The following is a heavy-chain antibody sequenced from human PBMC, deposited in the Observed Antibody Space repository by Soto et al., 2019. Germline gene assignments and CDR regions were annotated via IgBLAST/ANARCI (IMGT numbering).Heavy chain of an antibody. CDR2: IIPIFGTA. Sequence: AASVKVSCKASGGTFSSYAISWVRQAPGQGLEWMGGIIPIFGTANYAQKFQGRVTITADESTSTAYMELSSLRSEDTAVYYCARDSSTIFGVVIPNWFDPWGQGTLVTVSS. CDR3: ARDSSTIFGVVIPNWFDP. J-gene: IGHJ5*02. D-gene: IGHD3-3*01. CDR1: GGTFSSYA. V-gene: IGHV1-69*13.